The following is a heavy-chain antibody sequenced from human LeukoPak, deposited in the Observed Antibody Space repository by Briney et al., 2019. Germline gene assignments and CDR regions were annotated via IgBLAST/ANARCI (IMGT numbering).Heavy chain of an antibody. J-gene: IGHJ4*02. CDR2: ISSSSSYI. CDR1: GFTFSSYS. V-gene: IGHV3-21*01. Sequence: PGGSLRLSCAASGFTFSSYSMNWVRQAPGKGLEWVSSISSSSSYIYYADSVKGRFTISRDNAKNPLYLQMNSLRAEDTAVYYCARLVVVTAISDYWGQGTLVTVSS. CDR3: ARLVVVTAISDY. D-gene: IGHD2-21*02.